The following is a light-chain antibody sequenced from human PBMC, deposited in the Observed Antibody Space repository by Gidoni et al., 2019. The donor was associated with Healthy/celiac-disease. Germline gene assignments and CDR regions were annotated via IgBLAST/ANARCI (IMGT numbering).Light chain of an antibody. CDR1: QSVSSN. CDR2: GAS. Sequence: EIAMTQSPATLSVSPGERATLSCRASQSVSSNLAWYQQKPGQAPRLLIYGASTRATGIPARFSGSGPGTEFTLTISSLQSEDFAVYYCQQYNNWPPITFXQXTRLEIK. J-gene: IGKJ5*01. V-gene: IGKV3-15*01. CDR3: QQYNNWPPIT.